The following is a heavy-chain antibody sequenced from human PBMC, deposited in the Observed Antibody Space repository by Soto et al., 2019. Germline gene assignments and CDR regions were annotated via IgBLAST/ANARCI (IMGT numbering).Heavy chain of an antibody. Sequence: QVHLQESGPGLVKPSETLSLSCSVSGGSMNNYYWTWIRLPAGKGLEWIGRIYSSGGTHYNPSLRSRVTNSLHTSKNQFSLRLNSVTAADTAVYYCARGQRFSDWFDPWGQGTLVTVSS. CDR3: ARGQRFSDWFDP. CDR1: GGSMNNYY. V-gene: IGHV4-4*07. D-gene: IGHD3-3*01. CDR2: IYSSGGT. J-gene: IGHJ5*02.